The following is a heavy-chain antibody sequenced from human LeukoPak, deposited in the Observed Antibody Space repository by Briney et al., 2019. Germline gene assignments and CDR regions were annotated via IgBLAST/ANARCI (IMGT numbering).Heavy chain of an antibody. V-gene: IGHV3-33*01. CDR3: ARVLYSRRWTVY. Sequence: GGSLTLSCAASGFTFSSYGMHGVRQAPGKAREGWAVIWYDGSSKYYADSVKGRFTISIDNSKNTLDLHMNSMRGDDRAVYYCARVLYSRRWTVYWGRGTMVSVPS. D-gene: IGHD6-13*01. CDR1: GFTFSSYG. CDR2: IWYDGSSK. J-gene: IGHJ4*02.